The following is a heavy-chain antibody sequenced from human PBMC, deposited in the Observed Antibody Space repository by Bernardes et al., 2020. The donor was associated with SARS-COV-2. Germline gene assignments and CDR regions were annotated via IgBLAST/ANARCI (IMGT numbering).Heavy chain of an antibody. V-gene: IGHV3-21*01. J-gene: IGHJ6*02. CDR2: INTISNHI. CDR3: APDIVPTINYYYGMNV. CDR1: GFTFSSHN. D-gene: IGHD5-12*01. Sequence: GGSLRLSCAASGFTFSSHNMNWVRQAPGKGLEWVSSINTISNHIYYADSVKGRFTISRDNAKNSLYLQMNSLRAEDTAVYYCAPDIVPTINYYYGMNVWGQGTTVTVSS.